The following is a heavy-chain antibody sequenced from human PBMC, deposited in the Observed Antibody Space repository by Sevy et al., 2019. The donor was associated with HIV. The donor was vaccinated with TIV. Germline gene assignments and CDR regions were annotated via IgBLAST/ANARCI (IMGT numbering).Heavy chain of an antibody. J-gene: IGHJ6*03. CDR3: ARGGYSYGGGYYYMDV. V-gene: IGHV1-69*06. CDR1: GGTFSSYA. D-gene: IGHD5-18*01. CDR2: IIPIFGTA. Sequence: ASVKVSCKASGGTFSSYAISWVRQAPGQGLEWMGGIIPIFGTANYAQKFQGRVTITADKSTSTAYMELSSLRSEDTAVYYCARGGYSYGGGYYYMDVWGKGTTVTVSS.